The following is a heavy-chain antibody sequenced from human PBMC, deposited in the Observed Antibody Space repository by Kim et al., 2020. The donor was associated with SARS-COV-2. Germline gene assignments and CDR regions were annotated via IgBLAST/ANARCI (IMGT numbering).Heavy chain of an antibody. Sequence: KGRFNISRDNAKNTLYLKMSSLRAEDTAVYYCAKDANYDFWSEYYYYMDVWGKGTTVTVSS. CDR3: AKDANYDFWSEYYYYMDV. D-gene: IGHD3-3*01. J-gene: IGHJ6*03. V-gene: IGHV3-23*01.